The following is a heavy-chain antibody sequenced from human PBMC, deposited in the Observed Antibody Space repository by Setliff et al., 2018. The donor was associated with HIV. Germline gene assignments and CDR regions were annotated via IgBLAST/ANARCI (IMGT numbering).Heavy chain of an antibody. V-gene: IGHV7-4-1*02. Sequence: ASVKVSCKASGYRFTMYSMNWVRQAPGQGLEWMGWINTNTGNTMYAQGFTGRFVFSLDTSVSTAFLQITSLKAEDTAVYYCARDIGPRGGAFDMWGQGTRVTVSS. CDR1: GYRFTMYS. CDR2: INTNTGNT. CDR3: ARDIGPRGGAFDM. D-gene: IGHD3-10*01. J-gene: IGHJ3*02.